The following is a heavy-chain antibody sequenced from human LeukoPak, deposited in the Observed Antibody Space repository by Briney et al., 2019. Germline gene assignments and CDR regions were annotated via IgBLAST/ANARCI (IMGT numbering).Heavy chain of an antibody. D-gene: IGHD3-10*01. CDR1: GGSISSSSYY. Sequence: PSETLSLTCTVSGGSISSSSYYWGWIRQPAGKGLEWIGRIYTSGSTNYNPSLKRRVTISVDTSKNQFSLKLSSVTAADTAVYYCARESYYGSGSYYNPFDYWGQGTLVTVSP. V-gene: IGHV4-61*02. J-gene: IGHJ4*02. CDR3: ARESYYGSGSYYNPFDY. CDR2: IYTSGST.